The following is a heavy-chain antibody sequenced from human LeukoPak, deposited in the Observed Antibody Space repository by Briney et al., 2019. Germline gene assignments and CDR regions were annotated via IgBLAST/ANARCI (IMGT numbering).Heavy chain of an antibody. Sequence: RGSLRLSCAASGFTFSSYWMSWVRQAPGKGLEWVANIKQDGSEKYYVDSVKGRFTISRENAKNSLYLQMNSLRAEDTAVYYCARASSGFYGDDAFDIWGQGTMVTVSS. D-gene: IGHD4/OR15-4a*01. V-gene: IGHV3-7*01. CDR3: ARASSGFYGDDAFDI. CDR2: IKQDGSEK. CDR1: GFTFSSYW. J-gene: IGHJ3*02.